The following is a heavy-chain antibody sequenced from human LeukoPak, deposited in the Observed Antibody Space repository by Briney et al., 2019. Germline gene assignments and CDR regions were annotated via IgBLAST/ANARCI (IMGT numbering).Heavy chain of an antibody. D-gene: IGHD5-18*01. J-gene: IGHJ5*02. Sequence: SETLSFTCAVYGGSFSGYYWSWLRPPPGKGLEWFGEINHSGRTNYNPSLKSRVTISVDTSKNQFSLKLSSVTAADTAVYYCARGRYSYGYNWFDPWGQGTLVTVSS. CDR3: ARGRYSYGYNWFDP. V-gene: IGHV4-34*01. CDR1: GGSFSGYY. CDR2: INHSGRT.